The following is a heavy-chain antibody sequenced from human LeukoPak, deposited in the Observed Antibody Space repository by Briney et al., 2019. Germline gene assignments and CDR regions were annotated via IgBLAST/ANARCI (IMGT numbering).Heavy chain of an antibody. Sequence: SETLSLTCAVSGGSISSNNWWGWVRQPPGKGLEWIGGIYHSGSPNYNPSLKSRVTISMDTSKNQFSLNLNSVTASDTTVYYCARRSPLVAVTTAHYYDYWGPGTLVTVSS. D-gene: IGHD2-21*02. CDR2: IYHSGSP. CDR3: ARRSPLVAVTTAHYYDY. J-gene: IGHJ4*02. CDR1: GGSISSNNW. V-gene: IGHV4/OR15-8*02.